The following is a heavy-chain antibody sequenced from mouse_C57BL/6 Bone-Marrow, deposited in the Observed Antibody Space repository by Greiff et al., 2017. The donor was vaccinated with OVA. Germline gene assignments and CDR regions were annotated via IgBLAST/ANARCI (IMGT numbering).Heavy chain of an antibody. J-gene: IGHJ4*01. V-gene: IGHV1-64*01. CDR2: IHPNSGST. CDR3: SREGGNPYYAMDY. CDR1: GYTFTSYW. D-gene: IGHD1-1*02. Sequence: QVQLQQPGAELVKPGASVKLSCKASGYTFTSYWMHWVKQRPGQGLEWIGMIHPNSGSTNYNEKFKSKATLTVDKSSSTAYMQLSSLTSEDSAVYCCSREGGNPYYAMDYWGQGTSVTVSS.